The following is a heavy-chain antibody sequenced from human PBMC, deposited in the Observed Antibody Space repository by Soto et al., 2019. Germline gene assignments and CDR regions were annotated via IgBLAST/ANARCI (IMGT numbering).Heavy chain of an antibody. Sequence: SETLSLTCTVSGGSISDSNDHWGWIRQPPGTGLEWIGEINHSGSTNYNPSLKSRVTISVDTSKNQFSLKLTSVTAADTAVYYCARDKITGLFDYWGQGTLVTVSS. CDR2: INHSGST. J-gene: IGHJ4*02. V-gene: IGHV4-39*07. CDR3: ARDKITGLFDY. CDR1: GGSISDSNDH. D-gene: IGHD2-8*02.